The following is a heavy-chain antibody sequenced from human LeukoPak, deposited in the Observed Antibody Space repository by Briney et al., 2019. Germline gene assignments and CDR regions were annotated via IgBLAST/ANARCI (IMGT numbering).Heavy chain of an antibody. D-gene: IGHD2-2*01. J-gene: IGHJ6*03. Sequence: ASVKVSCKASGYTFTTYGINWVRQAPGQGLEWMGWISTYDGGTNYAQKFRDRVTMLRDTSTSTAYMELRSLRSEDTAVYYCARVRRGTTHYYYYYYMDVWGKGTTVTVSS. CDR3: ARVRRGTTHYYYYYYMDV. CDR2: ISTYDGGT. V-gene: IGHV1-18*01. CDR1: GYTFTTYG.